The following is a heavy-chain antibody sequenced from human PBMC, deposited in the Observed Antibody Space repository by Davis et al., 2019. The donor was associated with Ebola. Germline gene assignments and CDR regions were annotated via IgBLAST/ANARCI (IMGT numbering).Heavy chain of an antibody. CDR3: AKYSSSSWYFDL. CDR2: IYYSGST. J-gene: IGHJ2*01. V-gene: IGHV4-59*01. Sequence: PSETLSLTCTVSGGSISSYYWSWIRQPPGKGLEWIGYIYYSGSTNYNPSLKSRVTISVDTSKNQFSLKLSSVTAADTAVYYCAKYSSSSWYFDLWGRGTLVTVSS. D-gene: IGHD6-13*01. CDR1: GGSISSYY.